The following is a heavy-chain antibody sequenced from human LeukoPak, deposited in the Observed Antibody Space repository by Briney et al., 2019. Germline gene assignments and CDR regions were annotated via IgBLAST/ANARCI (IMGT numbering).Heavy chain of an antibody. CDR2: IYYSGST. J-gene: IGHJ4*02. D-gene: IGHD5-24*01. V-gene: IGHV4-59*01. Sequence: SETLSLTCAVYGGSFSGYYWSWIRQPPGKGLEWIGYIYYSGSTNYNPSLKSRVTISVDTSKNQFSLKLSSVTAADTAVYYCASSGGYNFDYWGQGTLVTVSS. CDR3: ASSGGYNFDY. CDR1: GGSFSGYY.